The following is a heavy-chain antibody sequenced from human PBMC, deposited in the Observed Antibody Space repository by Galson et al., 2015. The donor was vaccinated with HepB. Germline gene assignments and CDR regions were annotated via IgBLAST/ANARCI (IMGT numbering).Heavy chain of an antibody. CDR1: RYTFTNYG. Sequence: SVKVSCKSSRYTFTNYGISWVRQAPGHGLEWLGWISNYNGNINYAQNFQGRVTMTTDTSTSSAYLELRTLRSDDTAVYYCARARYSSSPPDHWGQGTLVTVSA. V-gene: IGHV1-18*01. CDR2: ISNYNGNI. D-gene: IGHD6-19*01. J-gene: IGHJ5*02. CDR3: ARARYSSSPPDH.